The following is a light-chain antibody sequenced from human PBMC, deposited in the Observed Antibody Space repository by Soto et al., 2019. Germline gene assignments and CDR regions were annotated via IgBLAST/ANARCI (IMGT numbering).Light chain of an antibody. J-gene: IGLJ1*01. CDR3: CSYAGSNTLRV. CDR2: EVN. CDR1: NTDVGSYNL. V-gene: IGLV2-23*02. Sequence: QSVLTLPASVSGSPGQSITISSTGTNTDVGSYNLVSWYQQHPGKAPKLMIYEVNKRPSGVSNRFSGSKSGNTASLTISGLQAEDEADYYCCSYAGSNTLRVFGTGTKVTVL.